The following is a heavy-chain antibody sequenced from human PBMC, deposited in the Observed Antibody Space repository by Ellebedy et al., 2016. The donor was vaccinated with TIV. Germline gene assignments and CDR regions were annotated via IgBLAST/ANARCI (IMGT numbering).Heavy chain of an antibody. CDR2: LNPNTGVT. J-gene: IGHJ5*02. CDR3: ARDFRQNWNDPTGVWFDP. Sequence: AASVKVSCKPSGYTFADYYIHWVRQAPGQGLKWMGWLNPNTGVTHYAQNFQGRVTMTSDTSISAAYMELNILMSDDTAIYYCARDFRQNWNDPTGVWFDPWGQGTLVTVSS. D-gene: IGHD1-1*01. V-gene: IGHV1-2*02. CDR1: GYTFADYY.